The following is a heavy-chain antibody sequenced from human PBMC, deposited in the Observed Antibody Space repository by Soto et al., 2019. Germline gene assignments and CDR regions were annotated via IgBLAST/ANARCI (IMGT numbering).Heavy chain of an antibody. J-gene: IGHJ6*02. CDR2: IYYSGST. Sequence: QLQLQESGPGLVKPSETLSLTCTVSGGSISSSSYYWGWIRQPPGKGREWIGSIYYSGSTYYNPSQKGRVTISVDTSKNQFSLKLSSVTDADTAVYYCAIQEAYYHYGMDVWGQGTTVTVSS. CDR3: AIQEAYYHYGMDV. CDR1: GGSISSSSYY. V-gene: IGHV4-39*01.